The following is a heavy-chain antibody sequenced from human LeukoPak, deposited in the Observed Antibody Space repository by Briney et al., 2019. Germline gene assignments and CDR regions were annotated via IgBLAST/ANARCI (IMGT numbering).Heavy chain of an antibody. Sequence: ASVKVSCKASGYTFTSYYMHWVRQAPGQGLEWMGIINPSGGSTSYAQKFQGRVTMTRDMSTSTVYMELSSLRSEDTAVYYCARSGGYYDSSGYYPAYGYWGQGTLVTVS. CDR3: ARSGGYYDSSGYYPAYGY. D-gene: IGHD3-22*01. CDR1: GYTFTSYY. J-gene: IGHJ4*02. V-gene: IGHV1-46*01. CDR2: INPSGGST.